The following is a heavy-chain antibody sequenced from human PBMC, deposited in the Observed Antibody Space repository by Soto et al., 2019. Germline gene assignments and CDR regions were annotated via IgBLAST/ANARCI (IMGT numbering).Heavy chain of an antibody. CDR1: GGSISSSSYY. J-gene: IGHJ4*02. D-gene: IGHD2-2*01. Sequence: SETLSLTCTVSGGSISSSSYYWGWIRQPPGKGLEWIGSIYYSGSTYYNPSLKSRVTISVDTSKNQFSLKLSSVTAADTAVYYCARFIVVVPAATRYYFDYWGQGTLVTVSS. V-gene: IGHV4-39*01. CDR2: IYYSGST. CDR3: ARFIVVVPAATRYYFDY.